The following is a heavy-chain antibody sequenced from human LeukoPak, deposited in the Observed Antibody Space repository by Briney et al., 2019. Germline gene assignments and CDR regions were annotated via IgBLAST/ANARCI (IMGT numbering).Heavy chain of an antibody. Sequence: GGSLGLSCAASGFTFSDSAMHWVRQASGKGLEWVGRIGSKSNSYATAYAASVKGRFTISRDDSKNTAYLQMNSLKTEDTAVYYCTRHSPGYSSTWSFDYWGQGTLVTVSS. V-gene: IGHV3-73*01. CDR2: IGSKSNSYAT. J-gene: IGHJ4*02. CDR3: TRHSPGYSSTWSFDY. D-gene: IGHD6-13*01. CDR1: GFTFSDSA.